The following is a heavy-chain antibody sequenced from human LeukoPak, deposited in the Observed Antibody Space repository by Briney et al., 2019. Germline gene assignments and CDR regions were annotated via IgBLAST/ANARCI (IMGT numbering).Heavy chain of an antibody. J-gene: IGHJ6*03. CDR2: IIPISDTA. CDR1: GGTFSSHA. Sequence: SVKVSCKASGGTFSSHAIAWVRQAPGQGPEWMGGIIPISDTANYAQKFQGRVTITTDESTCTAYMELSSLTSDDTAVYYCARGLQYQLLKALGYYYMDVWGEGTTVTVSS. CDR3: ARGLQYQLLKALGYYYMDV. D-gene: IGHD2-2*01. V-gene: IGHV1-69*05.